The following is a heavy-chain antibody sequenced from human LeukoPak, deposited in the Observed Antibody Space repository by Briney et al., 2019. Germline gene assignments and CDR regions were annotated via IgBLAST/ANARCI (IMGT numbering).Heavy chain of an antibody. CDR1: GGSISSYY. Sequence: ESSQTLSLTCTVSGGSISSYYWSWIRQPPGMGLEWIGYMYYSESTKYNPSLKSRVTISVDTSKNHFSLKLTSVTAADTAVYYCARRGSSGWYADFDYWGHGTLVTVSS. CDR2: MYYSEST. V-gene: IGHV4-59*08. D-gene: IGHD6-19*01. CDR3: ARRGSSGWYADFDY. J-gene: IGHJ4*01.